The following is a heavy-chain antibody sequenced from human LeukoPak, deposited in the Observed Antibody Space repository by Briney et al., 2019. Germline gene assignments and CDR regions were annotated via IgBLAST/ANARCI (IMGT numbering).Heavy chain of an antibody. Sequence: ASVKVSYKASGYTFTSYGISWVRQAPGHALEWIGWICAYNGNTNYAQKLQGRVTMTTDTSTSTAYMELRSLRSDDTAVYYCARGAATGYYYYGMDVWGQGTTVTVSS. V-gene: IGHV1-18*01. CDR1: GYTFTSYG. CDR2: ICAYNGNT. D-gene: IGHD3-10*01. J-gene: IGHJ6*02. CDR3: ARGAATGYYYYGMDV.